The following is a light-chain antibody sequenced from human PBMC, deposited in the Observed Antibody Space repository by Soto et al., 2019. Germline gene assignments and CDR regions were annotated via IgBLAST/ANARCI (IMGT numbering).Light chain of an antibody. CDR2: DVS. V-gene: IGLV2-14*03. J-gene: IGLJ2*01. CDR1: SSDVGGYNY. CDR3: SSYTSSSILV. Sequence: QPVLTQPASVSGSPGQSIAISCTGTSSDVGGYNYVSWYQHFPGKAPKLMIYDVSNRPSGVSNRFSGSKSGNTASLTISGLQAEDEADYYCSSYTSSSILVFGGGTKLTVL.